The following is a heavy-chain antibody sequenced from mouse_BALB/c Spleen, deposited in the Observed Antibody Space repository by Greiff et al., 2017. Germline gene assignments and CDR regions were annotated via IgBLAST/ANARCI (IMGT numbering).Heavy chain of an antibody. D-gene: IGHD2-1*01. CDR1: GFSLTSYG. V-gene: IGHV2-2*02. CDR2: IWSGGST. CDR3: ARRGGNYVGAMDY. J-gene: IGHJ4*01. Sequence: VKLVESGPGLVQPSQSLSITCTVSGFSLTSYGVHWVRQSPGKGLEWLGVIWSGGSTDYNGAFISRLSISKDNSKSQVFFKMNSLQANDTAIYYCARRGGNYVGAMDYWGQGTSVTVSS.